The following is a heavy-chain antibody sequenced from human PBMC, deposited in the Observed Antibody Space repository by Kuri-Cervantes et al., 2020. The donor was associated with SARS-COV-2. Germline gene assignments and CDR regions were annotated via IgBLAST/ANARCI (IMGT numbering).Heavy chain of an antibody. CDR2: INHSGST. CDR3: ARREGYCSSTSCLRSFDY. CDR1: GGSFSGYY. V-gene: IGHV4-34*01. Sequence: SETLSLTCAVYGGSFSGYYWSWIRQPPGKGLEWIGEINHSGSTNYNPSLKSRVTISVDTSKNQFSLKLSSVTAADTAVYYCARREGYCSSTSCLRSFDYWGQGTLVTVSS. D-gene: IGHD2-2*01. J-gene: IGHJ4*02.